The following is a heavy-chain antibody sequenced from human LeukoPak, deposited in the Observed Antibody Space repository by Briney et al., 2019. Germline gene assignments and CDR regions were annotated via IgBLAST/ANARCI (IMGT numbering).Heavy chain of an antibody. D-gene: IGHD6-13*01. CDR2: TYYSGST. J-gene: IGHJ4*02. CDR1: GGSISSSSYY. V-gene: IGHV4-39*01. Sequence: SETLSLTCTVSGGSISSSSYYWGWIRQPPGKGLEWIGTTYYSGSTYYNPSLKSRVTISVDTSKNQFSLKVSSVTAADTAVYYCARISGYRSNWSIDYWGQGTLVTVSS. CDR3: ARISGYRSNWSIDY.